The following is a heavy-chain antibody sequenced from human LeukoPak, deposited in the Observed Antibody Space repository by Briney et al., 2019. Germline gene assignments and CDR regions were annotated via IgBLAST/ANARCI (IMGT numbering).Heavy chain of an antibody. Sequence: SGGSLRLSCAASGFTFSSYAMNWVRQAPGKGLEWVSVIGGNGGSTYYADSVKGRFTISRDNSKNTLYLHMNSLRAEDTAVYYCARGDDFWSGPFDYWGQGTLVTVSS. D-gene: IGHD3-3*01. J-gene: IGHJ4*02. CDR2: IGGNGGST. V-gene: IGHV3-23*01. CDR3: ARGDDFWSGPFDY. CDR1: GFTFSSYA.